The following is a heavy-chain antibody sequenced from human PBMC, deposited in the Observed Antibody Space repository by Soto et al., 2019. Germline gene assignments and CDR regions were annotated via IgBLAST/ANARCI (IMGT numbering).Heavy chain of an antibody. J-gene: IGHJ4*02. CDR1: GYTFTSYD. V-gene: IGHV1-8*01. Sequence: ASVKVSCKASGYTFTSYDINWVRQATGQGLEWMGWMNPNSGNTGYAQKFQGRVTMTRNTSISTAYMELSSLRSEDTAVYYCARIKLPMVRGVSEPFFDYWGQGTLVTVSS. CDR2: MNPNSGNT. D-gene: IGHD3-10*01. CDR3: ARIKLPMVRGVSEPFFDY.